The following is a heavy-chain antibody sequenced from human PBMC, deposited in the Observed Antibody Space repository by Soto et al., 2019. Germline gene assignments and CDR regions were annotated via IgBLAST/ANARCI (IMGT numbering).Heavy chain of an antibody. J-gene: IGHJ6*02. CDR2: TYYRSKWYT. D-gene: IGHD2-21*01. Sequence: SQTLSLTCAISGDSVSRNGGAWNWIRQSPSRGLEWLGRTYYRSKWYTDYALSVKSRITINPETSKNQFSLQLNSVTPEDTAVYYCARVIPDLYYYGMDVWGQGTTVTVSS. V-gene: IGHV6-1*01. CDR1: GDSVSRNGGA. CDR3: ARVIPDLYYYGMDV.